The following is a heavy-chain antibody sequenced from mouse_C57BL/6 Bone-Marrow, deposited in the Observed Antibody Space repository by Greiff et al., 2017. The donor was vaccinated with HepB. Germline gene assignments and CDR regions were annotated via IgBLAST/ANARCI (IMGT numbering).Heavy chain of an antibody. CDR1: GYTFTSYW. Sequence: QVHVKQPGAELVKPGASVKMSCKASGYTFTSYWITWVKQRPGQGLEWIGDIYPGSGSTNYNEKFKSKATLTVDTSSSTAYMQLSSLTSEDSAVYYCARRITTVVATKAMDYWGQGTSVTVSS. CDR3: ARRITTVVATKAMDY. V-gene: IGHV1-55*01. J-gene: IGHJ4*01. CDR2: IYPGSGST. D-gene: IGHD1-1*01.